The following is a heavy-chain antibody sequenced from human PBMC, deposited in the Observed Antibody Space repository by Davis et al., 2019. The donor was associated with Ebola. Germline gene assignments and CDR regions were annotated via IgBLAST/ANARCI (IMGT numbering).Heavy chain of an antibody. J-gene: IGHJ6*02. CDR1: GYTFTGYY. CDR2: INPNSGGT. CDR3: ARDYYGSGIIYYYYGMDV. V-gene: IGHV1-2*02. D-gene: IGHD3-10*01. Sequence: ASVKVSCKASGYTFTGYYMHWVRQAPGQGLEWMGWINPNSGGTNYAQKFQGRVTMTRDTSISTAYMELSRLRSDDTAVYYCARDYYGSGIIYYYYGMDVWGQGTTVTVSS.